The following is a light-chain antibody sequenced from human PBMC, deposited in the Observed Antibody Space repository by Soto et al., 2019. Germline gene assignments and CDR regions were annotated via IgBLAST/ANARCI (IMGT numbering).Light chain of an antibody. CDR2: DAS. CDR1: QSVSSQ. CDR3: QQYGRSPWT. Sequence: EIVLTQSPGTLSLSPGERATLYCGASQSVSSQLAWYQQIPGQAPRLLIYDASTRATGIPDRFSGSGSGTDCTLTISRLEPEDFAVYYCQQYGRSPWTFGQGPKVEIK. J-gene: IGKJ1*01. V-gene: IGKV3-20*01.